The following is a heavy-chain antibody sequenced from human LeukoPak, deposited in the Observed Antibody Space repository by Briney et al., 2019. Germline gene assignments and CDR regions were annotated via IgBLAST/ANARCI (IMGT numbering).Heavy chain of an antibody. CDR3: TRGGGGSFPHY. J-gene: IGHJ4*02. CDR2: IYSGGST. CDR1: GFTVSSNF. V-gene: IGHV3-53*01. D-gene: IGHD2-21*01. Sequence: GGSLRLSCAASGFTVSSNFLSWFRQPPGKGLEWVSDIYSGGSTYYADSVKGRFTISRDNSKNTLYLQMNSLRAEDTGVYYCTRGGGGSFPHYWGEGTLVTVSS.